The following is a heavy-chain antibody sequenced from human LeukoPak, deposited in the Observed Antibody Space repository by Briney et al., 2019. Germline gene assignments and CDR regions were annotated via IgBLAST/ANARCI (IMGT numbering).Heavy chain of an antibody. D-gene: IGHD6-6*01. Sequence: SVKVSCKASGGTFSSYAISWVRQAPGQGLEWMGRIIPIFGTANYAQKFQGRVTITTDESTSTAYMELSSLRAEDTAVYYCARARPSLLEYSSSSIDYWGQGTLVTVSS. CDR3: ARARPSLLEYSSSSIDY. CDR1: GGTFSSYA. CDR2: IIPIFGTA. J-gene: IGHJ4*02. V-gene: IGHV1-69*05.